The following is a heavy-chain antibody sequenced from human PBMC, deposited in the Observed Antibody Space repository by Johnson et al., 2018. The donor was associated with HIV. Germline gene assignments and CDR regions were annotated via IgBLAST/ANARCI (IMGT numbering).Heavy chain of an antibody. CDR1: GFTVSSNY. V-gene: IGHV3-53*04. J-gene: IGHJ3*02. CDR3: VKDSQVGVSDAFDI. D-gene: IGHD3-3*01. CDR2: IYSGGST. Sequence: VQLVESGGGLVQPGGSLRLSCTASGFTVSSNYMSWVRQAPGKGLEWVSVIYSGGSTYYTDSVKGRFTISRDNSKNKLYLQRSSLRNEDTAVYYCVKDSQVGVSDAFDIWGQGTTVTVSS.